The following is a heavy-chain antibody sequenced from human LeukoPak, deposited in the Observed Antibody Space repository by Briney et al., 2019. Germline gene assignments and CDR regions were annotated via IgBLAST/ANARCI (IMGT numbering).Heavy chain of an antibody. V-gene: IGHV4-34*01. CDR1: GGSFSGYY. J-gene: IGHJ6*03. CDR3: ARLKLLGMRRYYYYMDV. Sequence: SETLSLTCAVYGGSFSGYYWGWIRQPPGKGLEWSGEINHSGSTNYNPSLKSRVTISVDTSKNQFSLKLSSVTAADTAVYYCARLKLLGMRRYYYYMDVWGKGTTVTVSS. D-gene: IGHD6-6*01. CDR2: INHSGST.